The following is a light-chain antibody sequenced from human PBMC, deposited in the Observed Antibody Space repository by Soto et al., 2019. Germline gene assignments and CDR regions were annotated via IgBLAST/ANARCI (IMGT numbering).Light chain of an antibody. CDR3: AAWDDRLNGGV. J-gene: IGLJ2*01. Sequence: QSVLTQPPSASGTPGQRVTISCSGSSSNIGSNTVNWYQQLPGTAPKLLIYSNNQRPSGVPDRFSGSKSGTSASLAISGLQSEDEADYYCAAWDDRLNGGVFGGGTKLTVL. CDR2: SNN. CDR1: SSNIGSNT. V-gene: IGLV1-44*01.